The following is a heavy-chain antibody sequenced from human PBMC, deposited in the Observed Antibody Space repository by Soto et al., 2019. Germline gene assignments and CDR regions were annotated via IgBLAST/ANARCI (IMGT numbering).Heavy chain of an antibody. CDR1: GYTFTSYY. CDR2: INPSGGST. D-gene: IGHD5-18*01. Sequence: ASVKVSCKASGYTFTSYYMHWVRQAPGQGLEWMGIINPSGGSTSYAQKFQGRVTMTRDTSTSTVYMELSSLRSEDTAVYYCARGSVAGLYSYGGGDYRDKGTLVTVSS. CDR3: ARGSVAGLYSYGGGDY. J-gene: IGHJ4*02. V-gene: IGHV1-46*01.